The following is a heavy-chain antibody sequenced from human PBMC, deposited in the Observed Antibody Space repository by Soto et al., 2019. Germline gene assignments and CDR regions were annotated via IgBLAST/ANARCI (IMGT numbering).Heavy chain of an antibody. D-gene: IGHD1-1*01. J-gene: IGHJ2*01. CDR3: VRGIPFQYSNNWLHWYFDL. Sequence: VQLVESGGGVVQPGMSLRLSCAASGFVYNTYAMHWVRLSPGKGLEWVALIWNDGSKKYYVDSVKGRFTISRDKSQNTLSLQMDSLRGKDTAVYFCVRGIPFQYSNNWLHWYFDLWGRGTQVTVSS. V-gene: IGHV3-33*01. CDR1: GFVYNTYA. CDR2: IWNDGSKK.